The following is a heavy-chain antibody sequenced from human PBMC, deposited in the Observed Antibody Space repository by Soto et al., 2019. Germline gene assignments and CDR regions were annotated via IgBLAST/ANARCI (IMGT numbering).Heavy chain of an antibody. CDR1: GFTFDDYA. D-gene: IGHD1-26*01. CDR3: AKDIGGATTMGPFYYYDGMDV. V-gene: IGHV3-9*01. Sequence: PGGSLRLSCAASGFTFDDYAMHWARQAPGKGLEWVSGISWNSGSTGYGDSVKGRFTISRDNAKNSLYLQMNSLRAEDTALYYCAKDIGGATTMGPFYYYDGMDVWGQGTTVTVSS. J-gene: IGHJ6*02. CDR2: ISWNSGST.